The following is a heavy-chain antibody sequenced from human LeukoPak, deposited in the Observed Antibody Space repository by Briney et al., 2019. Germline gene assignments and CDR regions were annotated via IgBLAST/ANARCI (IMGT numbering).Heavy chain of an antibody. J-gene: IGHJ4*02. CDR2: IYYSGST. Sequence: PSETLSLTCTVSGGSISSSSYYWGWIRQPPGKGLEWIGSIYYSGSTYYNPSLKSRVTISVDTSKNQFSLKLSSVTAADTAVYYCARVGDYEAFYFDYWGQGTLVTVSS. V-gene: IGHV4-39*07. D-gene: IGHD4-17*01. CDR3: ARVGDYEAFYFDY. CDR1: GGSISSSSYY.